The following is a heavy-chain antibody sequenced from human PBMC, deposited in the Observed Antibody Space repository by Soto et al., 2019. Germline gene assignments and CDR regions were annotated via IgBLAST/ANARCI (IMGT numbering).Heavy chain of an antibody. D-gene: IGHD5-12*01. CDR3: ANRFYREEDGYNFFDS. CDR1: GFTFSSCA. J-gene: IGHJ4*02. CDR2: ISGRGGST. Sequence: EVQLVESGGGLVQPGGSLRLSCSASGFTFSSCAMSWVRQAPGKGLEWVSTISGRGGSTYYADSVKGRLTISRDNSKNTLFPQIISLRAEDTDVYYCANRFYREEDGYNFFDSWGQGTLVTVSS. V-gene: IGHV3-23*04.